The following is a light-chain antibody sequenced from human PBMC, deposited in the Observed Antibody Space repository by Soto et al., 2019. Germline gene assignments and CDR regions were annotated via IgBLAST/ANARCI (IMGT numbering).Light chain of an antibody. Sequence: QAVVTQDPSLTVSPGGTVNLTCGSSTGAVTSGHYPYWFQQKPGQAPRTLIYDTSNKHSWTPARCSGSLLGGKAALTLSGAQREDEAEYYCLLSYSGAHVVFGGGTKVTVL. CDR3: LLSYSGAHVV. CDR2: DTS. CDR1: TGAVTSGHY. J-gene: IGLJ2*01. V-gene: IGLV7-46*01.